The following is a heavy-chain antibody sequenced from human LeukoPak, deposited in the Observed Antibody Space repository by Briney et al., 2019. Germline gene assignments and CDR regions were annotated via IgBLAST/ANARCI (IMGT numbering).Heavy chain of an antibody. CDR2: INQDGSDK. CDR1: GFTFSSYE. CDR3: AKDGSSWPDDAFDI. Sequence: GGSLRLSCAASGFTFSSYEMNWVRQAPGKGLEWVASINQDGSDKYYVESVKGRFTISRDNAKNSLYLQMNSLRAEDTAVYYCAKDGSSWPDDAFDIWGQGTMVTVSS. J-gene: IGHJ3*02. D-gene: IGHD6-13*01. V-gene: IGHV3-7*03.